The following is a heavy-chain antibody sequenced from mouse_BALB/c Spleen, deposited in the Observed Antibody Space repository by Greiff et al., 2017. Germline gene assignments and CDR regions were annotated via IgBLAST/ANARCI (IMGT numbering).Heavy chain of an antibody. CDR3: NACYGNYYYAMDY. V-gene: IGHV14-4*02. D-gene: IGHD2-1*01. Sequence: VQLKESGAELVRSGASVKLSCTASGFNIKDYYMHWVKQRPEQGLEWIGWIDPENGDTEYAPKFQGKATMTADTSSNTAYLQLSSLTSEDTAVYYCNACYGNYYYAMDYWGQGTSVTVSS. J-gene: IGHJ4*01. CDR1: GFNIKDYY. CDR2: IDPENGDT.